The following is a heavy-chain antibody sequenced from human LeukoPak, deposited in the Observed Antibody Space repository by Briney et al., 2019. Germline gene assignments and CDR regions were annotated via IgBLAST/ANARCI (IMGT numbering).Heavy chain of an antibody. CDR2: INTDGRVT. CDR1: GFTVTTYC. J-gene: IGHJ4*02. V-gene: IGHV3-74*01. CDR3: IRETHVGLHLEY. D-gene: IGHD3-10*02. Sequence: GGSLRLSCAASGFTVTTYCMHWVRQVPGKGLVWVARINTDGRVTTYADSVKGRFTVSRDNAENTLYLQMNDLRPEDTAVYYCIRETHVGLHLEYWGQGTLATVTS.